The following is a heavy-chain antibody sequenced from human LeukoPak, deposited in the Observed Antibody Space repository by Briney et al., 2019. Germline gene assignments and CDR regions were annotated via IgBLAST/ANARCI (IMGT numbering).Heavy chain of an antibody. CDR3: ARLQYPKYYFDY. CDR2: ISYDGSNK. V-gene: IGHV3-30*03. Sequence: GGSLRLSCSASGFTFSSYGMHWVRQAPGKGLEWVAVISYDGSNKYYADSVKGRFTISRDNAKNSLYLQMNSLRAEDTAVYYCARLQYPKYYFDYWGQGTLVTVSS. J-gene: IGHJ4*02. CDR1: GFTFSSYG. D-gene: IGHD4-11*01.